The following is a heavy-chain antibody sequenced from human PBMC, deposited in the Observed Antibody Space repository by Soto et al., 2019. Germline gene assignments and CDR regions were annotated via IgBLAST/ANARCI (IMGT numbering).Heavy chain of an antibody. CDR3: ARDRVVPAAMDYYYYMDV. J-gene: IGHJ6*03. D-gene: IGHD2-2*01. V-gene: IGHV3-21*01. CDR2: ISSSSSYI. Sequence: GGSLRLSCAASGFTFSSYSMNWVRQAPGKGLEWVSSISSSSSYIYYADSVKGRFTISRDNAKNSLYLQMNSLRAEDTAVYYCARDRVVPAAMDYYYYMDVWGKGTTVTVSS. CDR1: GFTFSSYS.